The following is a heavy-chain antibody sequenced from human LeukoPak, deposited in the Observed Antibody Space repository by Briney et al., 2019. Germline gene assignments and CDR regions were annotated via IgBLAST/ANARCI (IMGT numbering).Heavy chain of an antibody. CDR1: GYTFTSYY. CDR3: ARVPLRGWLSNGVNGAFDI. D-gene: IGHD3-10*01. V-gene: IGHV1-46*01. CDR2: INPSGGST. J-gene: IGHJ3*02. Sequence: ASVKVSCKASGYTFTSYYMHWVRQAPGQGLEWMGIINPSGGSTGYAQKFQGRVTMTRDTSTSTVYMELSSLRSDDTAVYYCARVPLRGWLSNGVNGAFDIWGQGTMVTVSS.